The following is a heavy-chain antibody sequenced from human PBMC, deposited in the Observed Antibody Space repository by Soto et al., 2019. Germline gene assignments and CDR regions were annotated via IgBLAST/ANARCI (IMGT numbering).Heavy chain of an antibody. CDR1: GGTFSSYT. CDR2: IIPILGIA. CDR3: AGDTGILGATTGGY. Sequence: QVQLVQSGAEVKKPGSSVKVSCKASGGTFSSYTISWVRQAPGQGLEWMGRIIPILGIANHDQKFQGRVTITADKSTSTAYKGLSDLRSEGTGVDYWAGDTGILGATTGGYWGQGTLVTGSS. J-gene: IGHJ4*02. D-gene: IGHD1-26*01. V-gene: IGHV1-69*08.